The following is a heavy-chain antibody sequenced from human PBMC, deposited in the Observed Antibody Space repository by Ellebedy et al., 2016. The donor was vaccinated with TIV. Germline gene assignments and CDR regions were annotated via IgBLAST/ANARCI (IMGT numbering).Heavy chain of an antibody. CDR1: GFTFSSYG. D-gene: IGHD2-2*01. CDR3: ARDGGDIVVVPASIRSYYYYGLDV. V-gene: IGHV3-33*08. CDR2: IWYDGGNK. J-gene: IGHJ6*02. Sequence: GESLKISCAASGFTFSSYGMHWVRQAPGKGLEWVAVIWYDGGNKYYGDSVKGRFTISRDNSKNTLYLQMKSLGAEDTAVYYCARDGGDIVVVPASIRSYYYYGLDVWGQGTTVTVSS.